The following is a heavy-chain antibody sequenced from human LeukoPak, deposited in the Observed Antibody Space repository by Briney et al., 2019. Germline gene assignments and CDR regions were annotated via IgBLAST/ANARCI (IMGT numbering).Heavy chain of an antibody. CDR3: AKDFMVRGVIRPFSYGMDV. J-gene: IGHJ6*01. V-gene: IGHV3-30-3*01. CDR1: GFTVSSYA. D-gene: IGHD3-10*01. Sequence: GGSLRLSCAASGFTVSSYAMRWVRQAPGKGLEWVAVISYDGSNKYYADSVKGRFTISRDNSKNTLYLQMNSLRAEDTAVYYCAKDFMVRGVIRPFSYGMDVWGQGTTVTVSS. CDR2: ISYDGSNK.